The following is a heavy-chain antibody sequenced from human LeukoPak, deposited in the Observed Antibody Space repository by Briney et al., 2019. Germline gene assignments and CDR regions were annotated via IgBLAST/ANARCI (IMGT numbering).Heavy chain of an antibody. Sequence: QPGGSLRLSCAASGFTFSSYWMHWVRQAPGKGLVWVSRINSDGSGTSYADSVKGRFTISRDNAKNTLYLQMNSLRAGDTAVYYCARDTDTVTTILDYWGQGTLVTVSS. CDR1: GFTFSSYW. CDR2: INSDGSGT. J-gene: IGHJ4*02. D-gene: IGHD4-17*01. CDR3: ARDTDTVTTILDY. V-gene: IGHV3-74*01.